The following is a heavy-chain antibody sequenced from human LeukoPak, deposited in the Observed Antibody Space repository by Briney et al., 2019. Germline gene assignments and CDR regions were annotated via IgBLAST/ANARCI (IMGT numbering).Heavy chain of an antibody. J-gene: IGHJ6*02. D-gene: IGHD4-17*01. CDR2: INPNSGGT. CDR3: ASHDYGDYVAYYYGMDV. V-gene: IGHV1-2*02. CDR1: GYTFTGYY. Sequence: ASGKVSCKASGYTFTGYYMHWVRQAPGQGLEWMGWINPNSGGTNYAQKFQGRVTMTRDTSISTAYMELSRLRSDDTAVYYCASHDYGDYVAYYYGMDVWGQGTTVTVSS.